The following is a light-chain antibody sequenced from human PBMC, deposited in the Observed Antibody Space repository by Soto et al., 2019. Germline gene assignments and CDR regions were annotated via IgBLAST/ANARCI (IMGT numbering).Light chain of an antibody. V-gene: IGKV1-39*01. Sequence: DIQMTQSPSSLSASVGDRVTITCRASQSISSYLNWYQQKPGKAPKLLIYAASSLQSGVPSRFSGSGSGTEFTLTISSLQPDDFATYYCQQYNREITFGQGTRLEI. CDR3: QQYNREIT. CDR2: AAS. CDR1: QSISSY. J-gene: IGKJ5*01.